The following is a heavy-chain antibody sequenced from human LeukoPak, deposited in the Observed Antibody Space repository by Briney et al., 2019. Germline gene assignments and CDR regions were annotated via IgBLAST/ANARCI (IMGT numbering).Heavy chain of an antibody. CDR2: IKKDRSQK. CDR3: ARNSGSNPFDY. D-gene: IGHD1-26*01. CDR1: GFTFSSYW. J-gene: IGHJ4*02. V-gene: IGHV3-7*01. Sequence: GGSLRLSCAASGFTFSSYWLSWVRQAPGKGLEWVASIKKDRSQKYYVDSVRGRFTISRDNAKNSVYLQTNSLRVEDTAVYYCARNSGSNPFDYWGQGTLVTASS.